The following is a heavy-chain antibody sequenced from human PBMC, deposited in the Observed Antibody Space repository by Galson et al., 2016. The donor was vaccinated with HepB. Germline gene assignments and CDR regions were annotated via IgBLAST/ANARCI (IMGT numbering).Heavy chain of an antibody. CDR1: GDSINNNYW. V-gene: IGHV4-4*02. J-gene: IGHJ4*02. Sequence: SETLSLTCAVSGDSINNNYWWSWLRQSPGKGLEWLGEIYQTGTANYSPSFTSRATISVDKSKNQISLRLASVTAADTAMYYCARGTLGTTATMAFDYWGQGTLVTVSS. CDR3: ARGTLGTTATMAFDY. CDR2: IYQTGTA. D-gene: IGHD1/OR15-1a*01.